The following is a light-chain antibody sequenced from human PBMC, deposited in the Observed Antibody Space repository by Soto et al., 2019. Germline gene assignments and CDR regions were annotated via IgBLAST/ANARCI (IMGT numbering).Light chain of an antibody. J-gene: IGKJ1*01. CDR2: DAS. V-gene: IGKV3-11*01. Sequence: EIVLTQSPATLSLSPGERGTLSCRASQSIGLAIAWYQHKPGQAPRLLIFDASQRATGIPARFRGSGSGTDFTLSISSLEPEDFAVYYCQQRTDRPPWTFGQGTKVESK. CDR1: QSIGLA. CDR3: QQRTDRPPWT.